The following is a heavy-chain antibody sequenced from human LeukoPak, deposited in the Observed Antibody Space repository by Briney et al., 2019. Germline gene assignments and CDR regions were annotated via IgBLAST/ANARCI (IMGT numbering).Heavy chain of an antibody. D-gene: IGHD3-22*01. CDR1: GFTFRSYD. Sequence: GGSLRPSCAASGFTFRSYDMSWVRQAPGKGLEWVSDITGTGGNTYYADSVKGRFTISRDNSKNTLYLQMNSLRDEDTAVYYCAKVKDTSGSRFDYWGQGTLVTVPS. J-gene: IGHJ4*02. CDR3: AKVKDTSGSRFDY. V-gene: IGHV3-23*01. CDR2: ITGTGGNT.